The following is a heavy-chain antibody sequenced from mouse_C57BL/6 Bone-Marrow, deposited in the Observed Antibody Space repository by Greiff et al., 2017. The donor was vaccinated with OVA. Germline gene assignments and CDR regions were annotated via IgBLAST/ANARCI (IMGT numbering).Heavy chain of an antibody. D-gene: IGHD1-1*01. CDR1: GFTFSDYG. J-gene: IGHJ2*01. V-gene: IGHV5-17*01. CDR2: ISSGSSTI. CDR3: ARNGSSTNYFDY. Sequence: EVQLVESGGGLVKPGGSLKLSCAASGFTFSDYGMHWVRQAPETGLEWVAYISSGSSTIYYADTVKGRFTISRDNAKNTLFLQMTSLRSEDTAMYYCARNGSSTNYFDYWGQGTTLTVSS.